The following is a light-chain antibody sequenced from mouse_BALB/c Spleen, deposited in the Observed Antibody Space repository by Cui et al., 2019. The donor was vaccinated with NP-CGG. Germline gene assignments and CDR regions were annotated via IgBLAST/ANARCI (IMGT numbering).Light chain of an antibody. CDR2: GTN. CDR1: TGAVTTSNY. CDR3: ALWYSNLWV. V-gene: IGLV1*01. Sequence: QAVVTQESALTTSPVETVTLTCRSSTGAVTTSNYANWVQEKPDHLFTGLIGGTNNRAPGVPARFSGSLIGDKAALTITGAQTEDEAIYFCALWYSNLWVFGGGTKLTVL. J-gene: IGLJ1*01.